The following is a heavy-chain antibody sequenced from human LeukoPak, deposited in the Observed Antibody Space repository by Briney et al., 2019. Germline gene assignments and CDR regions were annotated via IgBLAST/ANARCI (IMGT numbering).Heavy chain of an antibody. V-gene: IGHV4-39*02. CDR2: ILHTGST. Sequence: SETLSLTCTVSGGSISGSSYFWAWIRQPPGKGLEWIGNILHTGSTYYNPSLKSRVTISVDTSKKQFSLELSSVTAADTAVYYCAKGPYGAGSYGVDYWGQGTLVTVSS. CDR3: AKGPYGAGSYGVDY. CDR1: GGSISGSSYF. J-gene: IGHJ4*02. D-gene: IGHD3-10*01.